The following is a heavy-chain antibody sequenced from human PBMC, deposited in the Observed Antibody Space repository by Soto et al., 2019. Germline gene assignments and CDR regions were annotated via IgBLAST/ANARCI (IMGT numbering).Heavy chain of an antibody. V-gene: IGHV3-48*01. Sequence: GGSLRLSCAASGFTFSKYRMNWVRQAPGKGLEWVSYISSSSTIFYTDSVKGRFTVSRDNAKNSLYLQMNSLRAEDTAVYYCARGDYYDNSGPFSDVFDVWGQGTMVT. CDR3: ARGDYYDNSGPFSDVFDV. CDR1: GFTFSKYR. CDR2: ISSSSTI. D-gene: IGHD3-22*01. J-gene: IGHJ3*01.